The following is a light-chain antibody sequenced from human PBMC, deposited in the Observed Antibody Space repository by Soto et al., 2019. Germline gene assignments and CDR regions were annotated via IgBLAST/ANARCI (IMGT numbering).Light chain of an antibody. J-gene: IGLJ2*01. CDR1: SSDVGGYNY. V-gene: IGLV2-14*01. CDR2: EVS. CDR3: SSYTSSSTVV. Sequence: QSALTQPASVSGSPGQSITISCTGTSSDVGGYNYVSWYQQHPGKAPKLMIYEVSNRPSGVSNRFSGSKSGNTASLTISGLQAEDEADYYCSSYTSSSTVVFGGGTKPIVL.